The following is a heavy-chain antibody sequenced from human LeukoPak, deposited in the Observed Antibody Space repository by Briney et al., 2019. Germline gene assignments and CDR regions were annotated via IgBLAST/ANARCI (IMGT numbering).Heavy chain of an antibody. D-gene: IGHD3-22*01. CDR1: GFTFSSYG. Sequence: GGSLRLSCAASGFTFSSYGMHWVRQAPGKGLEWVSVIYSGGSTYYADSVKGRFTISRDNSKSTLYLQMNSLRVEDTAVYYCARGVVPGRIDYWGQGTLVTVSS. CDR3: ARGVVPGRIDY. CDR2: IYSGGST. J-gene: IGHJ4*02. V-gene: IGHV3-NL1*01.